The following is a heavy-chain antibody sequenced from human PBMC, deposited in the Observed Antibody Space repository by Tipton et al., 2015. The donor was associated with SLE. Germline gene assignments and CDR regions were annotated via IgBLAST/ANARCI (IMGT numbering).Heavy chain of an antibody. CDR3: ASVDDTVTTHFEH. V-gene: IGHV4-31*03. Sequence: TLSLTCTVSGGSISSNGYSWGWIRQPPGKGLEWIGYIYLSGLTSYNPSLNNRVSISVDTSNSQFSLKLSSVTAADTAIYYCASVDDTVTTHFEHWGQGTLVTVSS. J-gene: IGHJ4*02. CDR2: IYLSGLT. CDR1: GGSISSNGYS. D-gene: IGHD4-17*01.